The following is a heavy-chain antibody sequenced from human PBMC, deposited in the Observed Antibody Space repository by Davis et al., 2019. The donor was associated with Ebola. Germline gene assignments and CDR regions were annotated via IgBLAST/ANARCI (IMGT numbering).Heavy chain of an antibody. V-gene: IGHV1-2*02. CDR1: GYSFTGNY. D-gene: IGHD2-15*01. J-gene: IGHJ4*02. CDR3: ARDGGSCRGGSCQGYFDY. Sequence: AASVTVSCKASGYSFTGNYIHWVRQAPGQGLEWMGWINPNSGGTNYAQKFQGRVTMTRDTSISTAYMELSRLTSDDTAVYYCARDGGSCRGGSCQGYFDYWGQGTLVTVSS. CDR2: INPNSGGT.